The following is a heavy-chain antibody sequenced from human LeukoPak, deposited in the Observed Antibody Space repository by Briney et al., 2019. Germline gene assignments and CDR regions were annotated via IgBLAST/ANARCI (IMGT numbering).Heavy chain of an antibody. Sequence: GRSLRLSCAASGFTFSSYAMHWVRQATGKGLEWVAVISYDGSNKYYADSVKGRFTISRDNSKNTLYLQMNSLRAEDTAVYYRARGRYYYGSGTSMDVWGQGTTVTVSS. D-gene: IGHD3-10*01. J-gene: IGHJ6*02. CDR3: ARGRYYYGSGTSMDV. CDR2: ISYDGSNK. V-gene: IGHV3-30-3*01. CDR1: GFTFSSYA.